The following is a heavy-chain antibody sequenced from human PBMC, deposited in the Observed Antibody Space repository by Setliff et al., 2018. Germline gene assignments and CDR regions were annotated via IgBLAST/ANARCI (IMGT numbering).Heavy chain of an antibody. Sequence: ASVKVSCKASGYTFTGYYMHWVRQAPGQGLEWMGWINPNSCGTNYAQKFQGWVTMTRDTSISAAYMELSRLRSDDTAVYYCARRRYYYDSSGYRWGGFYFDYWGQGTLVTVSS. CDR3: ARRRYYYDSSGYRWGGFYFDY. J-gene: IGHJ4*02. CDR1: GYTFTGYY. D-gene: IGHD3-22*01. CDR2: INPNSCGT. V-gene: IGHV1-2*04.